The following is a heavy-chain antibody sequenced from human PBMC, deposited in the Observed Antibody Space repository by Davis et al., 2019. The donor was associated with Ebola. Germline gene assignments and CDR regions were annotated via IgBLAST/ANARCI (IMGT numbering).Heavy chain of an antibody. CDR3: ARGGSSGYYYVY. V-gene: IGHV3-7*01. J-gene: IGHJ4*02. Sequence: GESLKISCAASGFTFSSYWMSWVRQAPGKGLEWVANIKQDGSEKYYVDSVKGRFTISRDNAKNSLYLQMNSLRAEDTAIYYCARGGSSGYYYVYWGQGALVTVSS. CDR1: GFTFSSYW. D-gene: IGHD3-22*01. CDR2: IKQDGSEK.